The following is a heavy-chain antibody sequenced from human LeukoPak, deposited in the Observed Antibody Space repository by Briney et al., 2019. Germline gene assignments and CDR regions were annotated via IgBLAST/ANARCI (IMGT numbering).Heavy chain of an antibody. CDR2: IVGDGSDT. J-gene: IGHJ5*02. D-gene: IGHD4-17*01. CDR1: GVTFSSYW. CDR3: VRDGAGTVPLDL. V-gene: IGHV3-74*01. Sequence: PGGSLTLSCAASGVTFSSYWMDWVRQAPGKGLVWASRIVGDGSDTAYADSVRGRFTVSRDNAKNTLFLQMNSLRDEDTAVYYCVRDGAGTVPLDLLGQGALVTVSS.